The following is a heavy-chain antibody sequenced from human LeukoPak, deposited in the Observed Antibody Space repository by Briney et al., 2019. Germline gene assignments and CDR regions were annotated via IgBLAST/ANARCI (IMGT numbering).Heavy chain of an antibody. J-gene: IGHJ4*02. CDR2: ITGSGGNT. Sequence: PGGSLRLSCAASGFTFSNYAMSWVRQAPGKGLEWVSAITGSGGNTYYADSVKGRLTISRDNSKNTLYLQMNSLRAEDTALYYCATQVKVSTKVHFDYWGQGTLVTVSS. CDR1: GFTFSNYA. V-gene: IGHV3-23*01. CDR3: ATQVKVSTKVHFDY. D-gene: IGHD5/OR15-5a*01.